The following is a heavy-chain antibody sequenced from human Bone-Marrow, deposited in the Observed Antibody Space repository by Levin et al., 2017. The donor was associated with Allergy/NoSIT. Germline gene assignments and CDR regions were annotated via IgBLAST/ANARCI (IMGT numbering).Heavy chain of an antibody. CDR2: ITWNRGKK. J-gene: IGHJ4*02. CDR3: AKDISGDGSNFDH. V-gene: IGHV3-9*01. Sequence: GGSLRLSFAVSGFNVDDYAMHWFRQAPGKGLEGVSGITWNRGKKDYADSVKGRFTISRDNAKNSLYLQMNSLRTEDTALYYCAKDISGDGSNFDHWGQGTLVTVSS. D-gene: IGHD5-24*01. CDR1: GFNVDDYA.